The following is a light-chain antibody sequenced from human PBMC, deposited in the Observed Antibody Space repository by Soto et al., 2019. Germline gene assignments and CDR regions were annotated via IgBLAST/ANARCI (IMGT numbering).Light chain of an antibody. J-gene: IGLJ1*01. CDR1: SDDVGRYKY. Sequence: QSALTQPASVSESPGQSIAISCTGTSDDVGRYKYVSWYQQHPGEAPRLLIYEVINRPSGVANRFSGSKTGNTASLTISGLQPEDEAVYYCFSFRSSCNTYVFGTGTKLTVL. CDR3: FSFRSSCNTYV. CDR2: EVI. V-gene: IGLV2-14*03.